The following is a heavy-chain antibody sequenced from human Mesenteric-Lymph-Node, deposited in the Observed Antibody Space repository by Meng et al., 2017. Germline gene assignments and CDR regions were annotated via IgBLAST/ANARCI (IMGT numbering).Heavy chain of an antibody. Sequence: GGSLRLSCAASGFTFSSYSMNWVRQAPGKGLEWVSSISSSSSYIYYADSVKGRFTISRDNAKNSLYLQMNSLRAEDTAVYYCARDGHISSSRHIPPEYFQHWGQGTLVTVSS. V-gene: IGHV3-21*01. CDR2: ISSSSSYI. CDR3: ARDGHISSSRHIPPEYFQH. J-gene: IGHJ1*01. CDR1: GFTFSSYS. D-gene: IGHD6-13*01.